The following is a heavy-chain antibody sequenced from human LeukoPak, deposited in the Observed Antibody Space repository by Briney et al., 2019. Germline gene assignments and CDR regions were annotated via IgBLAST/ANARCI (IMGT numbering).Heavy chain of an antibody. V-gene: IGHV3-23*01. CDR3: AKDLAAYSSGFDY. J-gene: IGHJ4*02. CDR1: GFTFSNYA. D-gene: IGHD3-22*01. CDR2: ISGSGGST. Sequence: PGGSLRLSCAASGFTFSNYAMIWVRQAPGKGLEWVSDISGSGGSTYYADSVKGRFTISRDNSKNTLYLQMNSLRAEDTAVYYCAKDLAAYSSGFDYWGQGTLVTVFS.